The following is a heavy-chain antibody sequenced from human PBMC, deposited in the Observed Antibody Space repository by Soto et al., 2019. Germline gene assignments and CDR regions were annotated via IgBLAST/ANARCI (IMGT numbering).Heavy chain of an antibody. J-gene: IGHJ6*02. CDR3: ALRWGSGSYYLWTPPSCRSLGYYGMYV. CDR2: ISGSGGST. CDR1: GFTFSSYA. D-gene: IGHD3-10*01. V-gene: IGHV3-23*01. Sequence: QPGGSLRLSCAASGFTFSSYAMSWVRQAPGKGLEWVSAISGSGGSTYYADSVKGRFTISRDNSKNTLYLQMNSLRAEDTAVYYCALRWGSGSYYLWTPPSCRSLGYYGMYVWGQGTTVTVSS.